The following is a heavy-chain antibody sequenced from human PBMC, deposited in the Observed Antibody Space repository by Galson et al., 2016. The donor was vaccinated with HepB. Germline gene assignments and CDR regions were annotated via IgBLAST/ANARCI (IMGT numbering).Heavy chain of an antibody. V-gene: IGHV3-7*03. D-gene: IGHD7-27*01. CDR3: ARVGPPPEGYSSHWGGMDV. CDR2: INQDGSEN. Sequence: SLRLSCAASGFTSSSYWMSWVRLPPGKGLEWVAMINQDGSENYYVDSVKGRFTISRDNAKNSLFLQMNSLRAEDTAIYYCARVGPPPEGYSSHWGGMDVWGQGTTVTVSS. J-gene: IGHJ6*02. CDR1: GFTSSSYW.